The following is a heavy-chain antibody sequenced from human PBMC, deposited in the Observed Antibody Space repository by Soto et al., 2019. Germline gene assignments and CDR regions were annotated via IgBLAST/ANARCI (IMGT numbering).Heavy chain of an antibody. D-gene: IGHD6-13*01. CDR1: GGSISSYY. V-gene: IGHV4-59*01. Sequence: PSETLSLTCTVSGGSISSYYWSWIRQPPGKGLEWIGYIYYSGSTNYNPSLKSRVTISVGTSKNQFSLKLSSVTAADTAVYYCARAAAGKYNWLDPWGQGTLVTVSS. CDR2: IYYSGST. CDR3: ARAAAGKYNWLDP. J-gene: IGHJ5*02.